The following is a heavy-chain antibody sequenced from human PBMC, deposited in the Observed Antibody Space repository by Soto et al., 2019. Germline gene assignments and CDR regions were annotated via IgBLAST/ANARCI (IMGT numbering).Heavy chain of an antibody. V-gene: IGHV4-39*02. CDR3: AKDRSGHPTYYDFCCGYLKYYYVMDV. J-gene: IGHJ6*02. Sequence: PSGTLSLTCTVSGGSISSSSYYWGWIRQPPGKGLEWIGSIYYSGSTYYNPSLKSRVTISVDTSKNQFSLKLSSVTAADTAVYNCAKDRSGHPTYYDFCCGYLKYYYVMDVWAQGTTVTVSS. CDR2: IYYSGST. CDR1: GGSISSSSYY. D-gene: IGHD3-3*01.